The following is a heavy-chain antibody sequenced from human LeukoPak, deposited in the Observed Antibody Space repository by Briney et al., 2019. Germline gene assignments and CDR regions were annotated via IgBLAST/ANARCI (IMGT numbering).Heavy chain of an antibody. J-gene: IGHJ6*03. CDR1: GYTFTDYY. CDR3: ATDPRTTVFGTFRYYYMDV. D-gene: IGHD3-3*01. V-gene: IGHV1-2*02. Sequence: ASVRVSCKTSGYTFTDYYIHWVRQAPGQGLEWMGWINPDSGYTNYAQKFQGRVTMTRDTSINTAYMELSRLTSDDTAVYYCATDPRTTVFGTFRYYYMDVWGEGTTVAVSS. CDR2: INPDSGYT.